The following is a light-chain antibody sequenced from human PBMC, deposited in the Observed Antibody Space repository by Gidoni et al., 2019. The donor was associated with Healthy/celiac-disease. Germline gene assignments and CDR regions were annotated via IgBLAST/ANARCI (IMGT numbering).Light chain of an antibody. CDR1: QSVSSSY. CDR2: GAS. CDR3: QQYGSSPWT. J-gene: IGKJ1*01. Sequence: VLTKSPGTLSLSPGERATLSCRASQSVSSSYLAWYQQKPGQAPRLLIYGASSRATGIPDRFSGSGSGTDFTLTISRLEPEDFAVYYCQQYGSSPWTFGQGTKVEIK. V-gene: IGKV3-20*01.